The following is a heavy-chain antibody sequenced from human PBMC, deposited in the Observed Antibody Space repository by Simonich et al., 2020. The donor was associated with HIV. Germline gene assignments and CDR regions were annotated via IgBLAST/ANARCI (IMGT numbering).Heavy chain of an antibody. CDR1: GFTFSSYS. CDR3: ARGIVGAD. J-gene: IGHJ4*02. V-gene: IGHV3-7*01. Sequence: EVQLVESGGGLVQPGGSLRLSCAASGFTFSSYSMNWVRQAPGKGVEWVANIKQDGSEKYYVDSVKGRFTISRDNAKNSLYRQMNSLGGEDTAVYYCARGIVGADWGQGTLVTVSS. CDR2: IKQDGSEK. D-gene: IGHD1-26*01.